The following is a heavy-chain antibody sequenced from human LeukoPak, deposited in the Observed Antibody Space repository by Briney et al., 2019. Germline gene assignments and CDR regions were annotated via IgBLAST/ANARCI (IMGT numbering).Heavy chain of an antibody. CDR3: ARDSRGGYYFDY. CDR1: GFTFSSDH. J-gene: IGHJ4*02. Sequence: GGSLRLSCAASGFTFSSDHMSWVRQAPGKGLEWVSVVYSAGTTYYADSVKGRFTISRDNSKNTLYLQMNSLRAEDMAVYYCARDSRGGYYFDYWGQGTLVTVSS. D-gene: IGHD2-15*01. CDR2: VYSAGTT. V-gene: IGHV3-66*01.